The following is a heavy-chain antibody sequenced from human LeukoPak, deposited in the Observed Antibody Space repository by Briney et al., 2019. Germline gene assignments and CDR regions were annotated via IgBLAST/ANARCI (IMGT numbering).Heavy chain of an antibody. J-gene: IGHJ4*02. CDR2: ISGSGGST. CDR3: AKASAMIVVVSKHFDY. D-gene: IGHD3-22*01. V-gene: IGHV3-23*01. CDR1: GFTFSSYA. Sequence: HPGGSLRLSCAASGFTFSSYAMSWVRQAPGKGLEWVSAISGSGGSTYYADSVKGRFTISRDNSKNTLYLQMNSLRAEDTAVYYCAKASAMIVVVSKHFDYWGRGTLVTVSS.